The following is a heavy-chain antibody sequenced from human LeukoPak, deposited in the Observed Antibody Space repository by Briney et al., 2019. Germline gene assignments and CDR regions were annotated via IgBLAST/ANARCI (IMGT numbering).Heavy chain of an antibody. V-gene: IGHV3-21*01. CDR1: GFSFSSYS. D-gene: IGHD3-16*01. J-gene: IGHJ2*01. Sequence: GGSLRLSCSASGFSFSSYSMNWVRQAPGKGLEWVSSISAGGDFIYHTDSVKGRFTISRDNAKNSLYLQMNSLRAEDTAVYFCARAVQRFGETYWYFDLWGRGTLVTVSS. CDR3: ARAVQRFGETYWYFDL. CDR2: ISAGGDFI.